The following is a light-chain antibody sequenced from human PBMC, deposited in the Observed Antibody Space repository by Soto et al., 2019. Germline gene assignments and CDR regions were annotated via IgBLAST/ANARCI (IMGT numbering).Light chain of an antibody. CDR1: QSVSSN. CDR2: GTS. CDR3: QQYYNWPFT. V-gene: IGKV3-15*01. J-gene: IGKJ4*01. Sequence: EIVMTQSPATLSVSPGERATLSCRASQSVSSNLAWYQQKPGQSPRLLFYGTSTRANGIPARFSGSGSGTEFTRTISSLQSEDFAVYYCQQYYNWPFTFGGGTKVEIK.